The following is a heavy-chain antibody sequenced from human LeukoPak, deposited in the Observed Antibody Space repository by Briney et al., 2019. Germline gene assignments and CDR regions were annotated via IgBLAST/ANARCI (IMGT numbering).Heavy chain of an antibody. Sequence: SETLSLTCTVSGGSISSYYWSWFRQPPGKRLEWIGYIYYSGSTNYNPSLKSRVTISVDTSKNQFSLKLSSVTAADTAVYYCAREMDGSSLDYWGQGTLVTVSS. CDR3: AREMDGSSLDY. J-gene: IGHJ4*02. D-gene: IGHD1-26*01. CDR1: GGSISSYY. V-gene: IGHV4-59*01. CDR2: IYYSGST.